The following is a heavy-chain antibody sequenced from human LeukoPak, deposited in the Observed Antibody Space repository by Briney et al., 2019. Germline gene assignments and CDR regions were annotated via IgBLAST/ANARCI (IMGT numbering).Heavy chain of an antibody. CDR3: ARGRVLRYFDRLYYFDY. D-gene: IGHD3-9*01. CDR1: GGSFSGYY. Sequence: PSETLSLTCAVYGGSFSGYYWSWIRQPPGKGLEWIGEINHSGSTNYNPSLKSRVTISVDTSKNQFSLKLSSVTAADTAVYYCARGRVLRYFDRLYYFDYWGQGTLVTVSS. J-gene: IGHJ4*02. CDR2: INHSGST. V-gene: IGHV4-34*01.